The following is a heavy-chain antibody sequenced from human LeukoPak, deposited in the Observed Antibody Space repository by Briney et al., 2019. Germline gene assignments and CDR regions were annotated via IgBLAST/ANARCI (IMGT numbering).Heavy chain of an antibody. CDR1: GFTFSSYG. CDR2: ISYDGSNK. Sequence: GGSLRLSCAASGFTFSSYGMHWVRQAPGKGLEWVAVISYDGSNKYYADSVKGRFTISRDNSKNTLYLQMNSLRAEDTAVYYCARVRTYYYDTSGYYPAIYYGMDVWGQGTTVIVSS. CDR3: ARVRTYYYDTSGYYPAIYYGMDV. D-gene: IGHD3-22*01. J-gene: IGHJ6*02. V-gene: IGHV3-30*03.